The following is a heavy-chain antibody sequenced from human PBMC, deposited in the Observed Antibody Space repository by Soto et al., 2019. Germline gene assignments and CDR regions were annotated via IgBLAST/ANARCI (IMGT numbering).Heavy chain of an antibody. CDR2: IDSSDSYT. V-gene: IGHV5-10-1*01. J-gene: IGHJ6*02. Sequence: EVQLVQSGAEVKKPGESLRISCKGSGYSFTSYWISWVRQMPGKGLEWMGRIDSSDSYTKYSPSFQGHVTISADKSISTAYRQWSSLKASHTAMYYCARRAPDARVYYSYYGRDVWGQGTTVTVSS. D-gene: IGHD3-10*02. CDR3: ARRAPDARVYYSYYGRDV. CDR1: GYSFTSYW.